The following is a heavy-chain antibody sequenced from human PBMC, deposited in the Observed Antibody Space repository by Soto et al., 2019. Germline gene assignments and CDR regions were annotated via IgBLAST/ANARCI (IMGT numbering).Heavy chain of an antibody. D-gene: IGHD6-13*01. CDR2: ISSSSSYT. CDR3: ARVGRSWYSFDY. V-gene: IGHV3-11*03. Sequence: GGSLRLSCAASGFTFSDYYMSWIRQAPGKGLEWVSYISSSSSYTNYADSVKGRFTISRDNAKNSLYLQMNSLRAEDTAVYYCARVGRSWYSFDYWGQGTLVTVSS. CDR1: GFTFSDYY. J-gene: IGHJ4*02.